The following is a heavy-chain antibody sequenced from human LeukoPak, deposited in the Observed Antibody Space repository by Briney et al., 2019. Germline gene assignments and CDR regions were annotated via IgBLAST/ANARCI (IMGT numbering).Heavy chain of an antibody. CDR1: GGSISSYY. J-gene: IGHJ5*02. CDR3: ASGAARDWFDP. V-gene: IGHV4-59*01. D-gene: IGHD6-6*01. Sequence: SETLSLTCTVSGGSISSYYWSWIRQPPGKGLEWIGYIYYSGSTNYNPSLKSRVTISVDTSKNQFSLKLSSVTAADTAVYYCASGAARDWFDPWGRGTLVTVSS. CDR2: IYYSGST.